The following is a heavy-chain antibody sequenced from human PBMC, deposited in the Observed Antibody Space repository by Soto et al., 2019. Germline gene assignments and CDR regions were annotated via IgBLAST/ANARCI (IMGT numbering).Heavy chain of an antibody. CDR1: GYTFTNYA. V-gene: IGHV1-3*01. J-gene: IGHJ4*02. D-gene: IGHD6-19*01. Sequence: ASVKVSCKASGYTFTNYAIHWVRQAPGQRLEWMGWINAGNGNTKYSQKFQGRVTITRDTSPSTAYMELSSLRSEDTAVYYCAREYSSGWSSFDYWGQGTLVTVSS. CDR3: AREYSSGWSSFDY. CDR2: INAGNGNT.